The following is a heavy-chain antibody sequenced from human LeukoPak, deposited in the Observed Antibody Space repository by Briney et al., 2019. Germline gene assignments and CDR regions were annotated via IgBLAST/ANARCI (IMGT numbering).Heavy chain of an antibody. V-gene: IGHV3-33*06. CDR1: GFTFNTYG. CDR2: IWFDGSVK. CDR3: AKDTAVQFLEPAF. Sequence: GGSLRLSCAASGFTFNTYGMHWVRQAPGKGLEWVAAIWFDGSVKHYSDAVKGRFTISRDNSLITLYLQMNSLRVEDTAIYYCAKDTAVQFLEPAFWGQGTLVTVSS. J-gene: IGHJ4*02. D-gene: IGHD3-3*01.